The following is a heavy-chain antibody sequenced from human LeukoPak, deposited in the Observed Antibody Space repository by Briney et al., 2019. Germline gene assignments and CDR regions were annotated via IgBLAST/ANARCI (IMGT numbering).Heavy chain of an antibody. D-gene: IGHD3-10*01. J-gene: IGHJ4*02. CDR3: AHSLSSFRGAIIFDY. CDR2: IYCNDDK. V-gene: IGHV2-5*01. Sequence: SGPTLVNPTQTLTLTCTFSGFSLSTSGVGVGWIRQPPGKALEWLALIYCNDDKRYSPSLKSRLTITKATSKHQVVLTMTNMDPVDTATYYCAHSLSSFRGAIIFDYWGQGTLVTVSS. CDR1: GFSLSTSGVG.